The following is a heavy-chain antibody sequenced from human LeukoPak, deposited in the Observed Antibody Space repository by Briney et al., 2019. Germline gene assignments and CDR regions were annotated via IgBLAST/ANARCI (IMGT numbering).Heavy chain of an antibody. J-gene: IGHJ4*02. CDR3: ARTVVVVAATPLDYFDY. CDR1: GGSISSGGYY. V-gene: IGHV4-31*03. Sequence: SETLSPTCTVSGGSISSGGYYWSWIRQHPGKGLEWIGYIYYSGSTYYNPSLKSRVTISVDTSKNQFSLKLSSVTAADTAVCYCARTVVVVAATPLDYFDYWGQGTLVTVSS. D-gene: IGHD2-15*01. CDR2: IYYSGST.